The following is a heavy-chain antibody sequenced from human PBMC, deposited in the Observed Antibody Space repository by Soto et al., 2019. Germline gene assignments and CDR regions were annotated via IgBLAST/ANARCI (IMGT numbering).Heavy chain of an antibody. J-gene: IGHJ4*02. CDR2: SRNKANSYST. CDR3: ARFSGSYTRGLDY. V-gene: IGHV3-72*01. Sequence: PGKGLEWVGRSRNKANSYSTEYAASVKGRFTISRDESKNSLYLQMNSLKTEDTAVYYCARFSGSYTRGLDYWGQGTLVTVSS. D-gene: IGHD1-26*01.